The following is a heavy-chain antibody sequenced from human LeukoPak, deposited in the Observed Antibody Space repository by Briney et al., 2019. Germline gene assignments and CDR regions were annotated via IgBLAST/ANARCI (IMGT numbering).Heavy chain of an antibody. CDR3: AKDTVAVAGIQFDY. V-gene: IGHV3-30*18. CDR1: GFTFSSYG. J-gene: IGHJ4*02. D-gene: IGHD6-19*01. Sequence: GGSLRLSCAASGFTFSSYGMHWVRQAPGKGLEWVAVISYDGSNKYYADSVKGRFTISRDNSKNTLYLQMNSLGAEDTAVYYCAKDTVAVAGIQFDYWGQGTLVTVSS. CDR2: ISYDGSNK.